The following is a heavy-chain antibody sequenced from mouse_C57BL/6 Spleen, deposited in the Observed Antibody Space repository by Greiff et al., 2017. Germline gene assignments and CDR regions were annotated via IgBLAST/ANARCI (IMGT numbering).Heavy chain of an antibody. J-gene: IGHJ2*01. CDR1: GFTFTTYP. D-gene: IGHD2-2*01. CDR2: FHPYNDYT. Sequence: QVQLLQSGADLVKPGASVKMSCKASGFTFTTYPLSWMKQNQGKSLEWIGNFHPYNDYTKYNETFKGKSTLTVEKSSSTVYLELSRLTSEDTAVYYCARHGYDYFDYWGQGTTLTVSS. V-gene: IGHV1-47*01. CDR3: ARHGYDYFDY.